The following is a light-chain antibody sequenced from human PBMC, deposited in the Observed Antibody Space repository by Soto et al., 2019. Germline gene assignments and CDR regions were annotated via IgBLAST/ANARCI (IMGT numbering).Light chain of an antibody. CDR1: SSDVGGYDY. CDR3: GTWESSLSIGV. J-gene: IGLJ2*01. Sequence: QSALTQPPSASGSPGQSVTISCTGTSSDVGGYDYVSWYQQHPGKAPKLMIYDVIKRPSGVPDRFSGSKSGNTASLTVSGLQTEDEADYYCGTWESSLSIGVFGGGTKLTVL. V-gene: IGLV2-8*01. CDR2: DVI.